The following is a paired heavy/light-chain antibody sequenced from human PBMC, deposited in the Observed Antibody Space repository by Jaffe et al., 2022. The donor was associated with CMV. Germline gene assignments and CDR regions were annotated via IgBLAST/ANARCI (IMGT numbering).Light chain of an antibody. CDR3: LQHNSYLHVA. CDR2: AAS. J-gene: IGKJ1*01. CDR1: QGIRND. V-gene: IGKV1-17*01. Sequence: DIQMTQSPSSLSASVGDRVTITCRASQGIRNDLGWYQQKPGKAPKRLIYAASSLQSGVPSRFSGSGSGTEFTLTISSLQPEDFATYYCLQHNSYLHVAFGQGTKVEIK.
Heavy chain of an antibody. V-gene: IGHV3-64D*06. D-gene: IGHD4-17*01. CDR3: VKGKHDYGDYEGGAFDI. Sequence: EVQLVESGGGLVQPGGSLRLSCSASGFTFSSYAMHWVRQAPGKGLEYVSAISSNGGSTYYADSVKGRFTISRDNSKNTLYLQMSSLRAEDTAVYYCVKGKHDYGDYEGGAFDIWGQGTMVTVSS. CDR2: ISSNGGST. J-gene: IGHJ3*02. CDR1: GFTFSSYA.